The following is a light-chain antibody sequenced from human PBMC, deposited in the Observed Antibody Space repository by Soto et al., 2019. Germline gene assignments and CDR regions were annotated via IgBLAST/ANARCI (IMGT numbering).Light chain of an antibody. J-gene: IGKJ1*01. CDR2: GIS. CDR3: QQYTQSLWT. V-gene: IGKV3-20*01. CDR1: QSVSASQ. Sequence: EPVLTRSPGTLSLSPGERATLSCRTSQSVSASQLAWYQQKPGQAPRLLIYGISKRAAGIPDRFTGSGSGTDFTLTIDGLEPEDFAVYYCQQYTQSLWTFGQGTKVEFK.